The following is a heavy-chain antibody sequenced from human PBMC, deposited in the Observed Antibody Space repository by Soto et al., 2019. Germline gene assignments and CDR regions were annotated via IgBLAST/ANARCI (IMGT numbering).Heavy chain of an antibody. CDR1: GGTFSSYA. J-gene: IGHJ4*02. CDR2: IIPIFGTA. D-gene: IGHD5-12*01. V-gene: IGHV1-69*01. CDR3: ARGKGESWLHPFDY. Sequence: QVQLVQSGAEVKKPGSSVKGSCKASGGTFSSYAISWVRQAPGQGLEWMGGIIPIFGTANYAQKFQGRVTITADESTRAAYMERRSLRAEDPAVYYFARGKGESWLHPFDYWGQGTLVTVSS.